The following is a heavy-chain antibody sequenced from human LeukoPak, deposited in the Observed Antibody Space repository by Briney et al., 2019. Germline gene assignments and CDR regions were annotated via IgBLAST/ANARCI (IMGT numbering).Heavy chain of an antibody. CDR3: ARASSGYSSGWYLGYCYYNMDV. CDR1: GGSISSYY. V-gene: IGHV4-59*01. D-gene: IGHD6-19*01. CDR2: IYYSGST. J-gene: IGHJ6*03. Sequence: SETLSLTCTVSGGSISSYYWSWIRQPPGKGLEWIGYIYYSGSTNYNPSLKSRVTISVDTSKNQFSLKLSSVTAADTAVYYCARASSGYSSGWYLGYCYYNMDVWGKGTTVTISS.